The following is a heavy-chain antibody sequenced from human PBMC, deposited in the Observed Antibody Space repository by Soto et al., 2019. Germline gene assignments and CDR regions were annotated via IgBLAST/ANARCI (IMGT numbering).Heavy chain of an antibody. J-gene: IGHJ4*02. CDR3: TKLQRRWLKRDY. Sequence: TLSLPCTVSGGSISNSSYYWGWISQPPGKGLEWIGHIYYSGPFYSNPSLKGRVTLSVDTSKNQFSLKRNSVTAATPAMYYSTKLQRRWLKRDYWGQETLVTVSS. D-gene: IGHD5-12*01. V-gene: IGHV4-39*01. CDR1: GGSISNSSYY. CDR2: IYYSGPF.